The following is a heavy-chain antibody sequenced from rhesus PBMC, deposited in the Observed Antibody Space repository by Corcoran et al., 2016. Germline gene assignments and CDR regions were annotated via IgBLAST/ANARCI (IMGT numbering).Heavy chain of an antibody. V-gene: IGHV4S10*01. CDR1: GGSISDSYR. Sequence: QVQLQESGPGVVKPSETLSLTCTVSGGSISDSYRWSWIRQPPGKGLEWIGYIYGISTSTISRPALRSRVTISKDTSKNQFSLNLSSVPAADTAVYYCARDRYSRRGDAFDFWGQGLRVTVSS. D-gene: IGHD6-13*01. J-gene: IGHJ3*01. CDR2: IYGISTST. CDR3: ARDRYSRRGDAFDF.